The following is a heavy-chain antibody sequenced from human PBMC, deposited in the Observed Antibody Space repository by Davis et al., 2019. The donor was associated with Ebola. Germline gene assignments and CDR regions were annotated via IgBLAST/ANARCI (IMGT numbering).Heavy chain of an antibody. CDR3: ARDRSITIFGVTDV. J-gene: IGHJ6*04. D-gene: IGHD3-3*01. CDR2: ISSSSSYI. V-gene: IGHV3-21*01. CDR1: GFTFSSYS. Sequence: PGGSLRLSCAASGFTFSSYSMNWVRQAPGKGLEWVSSISSSSSYIYYADSVKGRFTISRDNAKNSLYLQMNSLRAEDTAVYYCARDRSITIFGVTDVWGKGTTVTVSS.